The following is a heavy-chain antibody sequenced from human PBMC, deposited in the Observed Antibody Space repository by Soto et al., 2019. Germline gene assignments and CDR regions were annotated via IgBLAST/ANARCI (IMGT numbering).Heavy chain of an antibody. D-gene: IGHD5-18*01. CDR1: GFTFSSYG. CDR3: ARDVVDTAMADYYYYGMDV. J-gene: IGHJ6*02. V-gene: IGHV3-33*01. CDR2: IWYDGSNK. Sequence: SLRLSCAASGFTFSSYGMHWVRQAPGKGLEWVAVIWYDGSNKYYADSVKGRFTISRDNSKNTLYLQMNSLRAEDTAVYYCARDVVDTAMADYYYYGMDVWGQGTTVTVSS.